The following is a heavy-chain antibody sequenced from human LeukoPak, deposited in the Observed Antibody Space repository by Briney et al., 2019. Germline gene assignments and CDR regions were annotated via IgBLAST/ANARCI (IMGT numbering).Heavy chain of an antibody. CDR2: IKQDGSEK. Sequence: GGSLRLSVPAPGLTFSSYWMSWFRQAPGKGREWVANIKQDGSEKYYVDSVKGRFTISRDNAKNSLYLQMNSLRAEDTAVYYCARAYDIQFDPWGQGTLVTVSS. D-gene: IGHD3-22*01. CDR1: GLTFSSYW. V-gene: IGHV3-7*03. J-gene: IGHJ5*02. CDR3: ARAYDIQFDP.